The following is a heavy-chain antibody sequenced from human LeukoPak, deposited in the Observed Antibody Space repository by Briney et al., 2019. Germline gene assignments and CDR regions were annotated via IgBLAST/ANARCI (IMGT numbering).Heavy chain of an antibody. J-gene: IGHJ6*03. CDR2: INHSGST. CDR3: ARFSQVRFSRNMDV. V-gene: IGHV4-34*01. D-gene: IGHD3-3*01. Sequence: PSETLSLTCAVYGGSFSGYYWSWIRQPPGKGLEWIGEINHSGSTNYNPSLKSRVTISVDTSKNQFSLKLSSVTAADTAVYYCARFSQVRFSRNMDVWGKGTTVTVSS. CDR1: GGSFSGYY.